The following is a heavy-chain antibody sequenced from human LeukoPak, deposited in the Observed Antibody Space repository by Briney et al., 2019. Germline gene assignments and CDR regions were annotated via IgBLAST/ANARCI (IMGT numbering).Heavy chain of an antibody. Sequence: SLRLSCAASGYSFSRFSMHWVRHAPPPGLGWVAVIWNDGSSEYYADSVKGRFTMSRDKSKKTLYLEMNSLRAEDTAVYYCARDYDYDSSGYWDYYFDYWGQGTLVSVSS. V-gene: IGHV3-33*01. J-gene: IGHJ4*02. D-gene: IGHD3-22*01. CDR3: ARDYDYDSSGYWDYYFDY. CDR1: GYSFSRFS. CDR2: IWNDGSSE.